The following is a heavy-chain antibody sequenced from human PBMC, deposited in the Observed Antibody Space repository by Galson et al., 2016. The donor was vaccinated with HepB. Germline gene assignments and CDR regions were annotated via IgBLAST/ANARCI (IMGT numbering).Heavy chain of an antibody. CDR2: INPNTGGT. D-gene: IGHD5-24*01. CDR1: GYTFSDYS. Sequence: VKVSCKASGYTFSDYSIHWLRQAPGEGPEWMGRINPNTGGTNYAQKFQGRVTMTWDTSISTAYMQLTRLRSDDTAVYYCARDYPVFIQLVSLAARLDVWGQGTTVTVSS. J-gene: IGHJ6*02. CDR3: ARDYPVFIQLVSLAARLDV. V-gene: IGHV1-2*06.